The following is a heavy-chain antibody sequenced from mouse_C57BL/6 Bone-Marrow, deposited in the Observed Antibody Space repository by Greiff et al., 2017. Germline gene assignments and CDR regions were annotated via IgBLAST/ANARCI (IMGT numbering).Heavy chain of an antibody. CDR2: IDPEIGDT. V-gene: IGHV14-4*01. CDR1: GFNIKDDY. CDR3: SSFDGNYFDF. Sequence: VQLQQSGAELVRPGASVKLSCTASGFNIKDDYIHWVKQRPEQGLEWIGWIDPEIGDTEYASKFQGKATITSDTSSNTAYLQLSSLTSEDTAVYYVSSFDGNYFDFWGQGTPRTVAS. J-gene: IGHJ2*01. D-gene: IGHD2-3*01.